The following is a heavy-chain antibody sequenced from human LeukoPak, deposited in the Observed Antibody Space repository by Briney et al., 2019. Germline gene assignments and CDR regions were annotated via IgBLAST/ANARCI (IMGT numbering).Heavy chain of an antibody. D-gene: IGHD1-26*01. V-gene: IGHV3-53*01. J-gene: IGHJ4*02. Sequence: PGGSLRLSCAASGFTVSYNYMTWAGQAPGKGLEWGSVIYSGGSTYDADSVKGRFTISRDNSKNPLYLQMNSLRAEDTAVYYCARLPGHIVGATTHPPDYWGQGTLVTVSS. CDR3: ARLPGHIVGATTHPPDY. CDR1: GFTVSYNY. CDR2: IYSGGST.